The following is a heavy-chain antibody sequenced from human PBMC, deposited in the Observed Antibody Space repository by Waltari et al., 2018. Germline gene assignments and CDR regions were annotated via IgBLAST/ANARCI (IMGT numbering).Heavy chain of an antibody. D-gene: IGHD6-6*01. CDR1: GCSISSSRYY. Sequence: QLQLQESGPGLVKPSETLSLTCTVPGCSISSSRYYWGWIRQPPGKGLEWIGSIYYSGSTYYNPSLKSRVTISVDTSKNQFSLKLSSVTAADTAVYYCATYSSSSVDAFDIWGQGTMVTVSS. CDR3: ATYSSSSVDAFDI. CDR2: IYYSGST. V-gene: IGHV4-39*07. J-gene: IGHJ3*02.